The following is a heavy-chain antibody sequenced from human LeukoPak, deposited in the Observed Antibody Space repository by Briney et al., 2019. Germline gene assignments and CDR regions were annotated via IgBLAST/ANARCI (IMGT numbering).Heavy chain of an antibody. Sequence: ASVKVSCKVSEYTFTSYYMHWVRQAPGQGLEWMGIINPSGGSTSYAQKFQGRVTMTEDTSTDTAYMELSSLRSEDTAVYYCATGNKGQLVDAFDIWGQGTMVTVSS. CDR1: EYTFTSYY. D-gene: IGHD6-13*01. J-gene: IGHJ3*02. V-gene: IGHV1-46*01. CDR3: ATGNKGQLVDAFDI. CDR2: INPSGGST.